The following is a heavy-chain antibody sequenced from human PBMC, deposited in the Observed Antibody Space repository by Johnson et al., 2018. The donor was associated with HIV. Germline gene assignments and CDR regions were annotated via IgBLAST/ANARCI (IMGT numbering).Heavy chain of an antibody. Sequence: QEQLVESGGGVVQPGRSLRLSCAASGFTFSSYAMHWVRQAPGKGLEWVAVISYDGSNKYYADSVKGRFTISRDNSKNTLYLQMNSLRAEDTAVYYCAGGDSSGWYRYAFDIWGQGTMVTVSS. J-gene: IGHJ3*02. V-gene: IGHV3-30-3*01. D-gene: IGHD6-19*01. CDR3: AGGDSSGWYRYAFDI. CDR1: GFTFSSYA. CDR2: ISYDGSNK.